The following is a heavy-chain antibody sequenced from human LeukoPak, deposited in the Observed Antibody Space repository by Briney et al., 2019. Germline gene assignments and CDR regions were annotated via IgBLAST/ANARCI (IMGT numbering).Heavy chain of an antibody. J-gene: IGHJ4*02. D-gene: IGHD5-18*01. V-gene: IGHV3-21*01. CDR1: GFTFSSYS. CDR3: AGEPHTAMVIGY. Sequence: GGSLRLSCAASGFTFSSYSMNWVRQAPGKGLEWVSSISSSSSYIYYADSVKGRFTISRDNAKNSLYLQMNSLRAEDTAVYYCAGEPHTAMVIGYWGQGTLVTVSS. CDR2: ISSSSSYI.